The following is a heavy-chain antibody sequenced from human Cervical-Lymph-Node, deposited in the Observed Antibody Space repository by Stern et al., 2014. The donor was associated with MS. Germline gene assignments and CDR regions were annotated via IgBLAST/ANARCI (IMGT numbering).Heavy chain of an antibody. D-gene: IGHD2-2*01. V-gene: IGHV4-30-4*01. CDR3: ASANCSSTSCPNWFDP. CDR1: GGSLSSGDYY. CDR2: IYYRGST. J-gene: IGHJ5*02. Sequence: QVQLQESGPGLVKPSQTLSLTCTVSGGSLSSGDYYWSWIRQPPVKGLEWIGYIYYRGSTYYNPSLKSRVTISVDTSKNQFSLKLSSVTAADTAVYYCASANCSSTSCPNWFDPWGQGTLVTVSS.